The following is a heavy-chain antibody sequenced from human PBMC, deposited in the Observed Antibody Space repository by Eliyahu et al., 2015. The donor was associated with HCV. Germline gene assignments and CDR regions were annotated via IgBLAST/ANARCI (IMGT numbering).Heavy chain of an antibody. V-gene: IGHV4-59*01. CDR1: GGSISSYY. D-gene: IGHD3-22*01. CDR3: ARGTGDSSGYYLEPQFDY. CDR2: IYYSGST. J-gene: IGHJ4*02. Sequence: QVQLQESGPGLVKPSETLSLTCTVSGGSISSYYWSWIRQPPGKGLEWIGYIYYSGSTNYNPSLKSRVTISVDTSKNQFSLKLSSVTAADTAVYYCARGTGDSSGYYLEPQFDYWGQGTLVTVSS.